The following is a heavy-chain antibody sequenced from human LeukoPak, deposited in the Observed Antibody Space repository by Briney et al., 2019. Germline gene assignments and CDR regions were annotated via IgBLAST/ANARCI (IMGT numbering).Heavy chain of an antibody. CDR1: GGSISSGGYS. J-gene: IGHJ4*02. Sequence: SQTLSLTCAVSGGSISSGGYSWSWIRQPPGKGLEWIGYIYHSGSTYYNPSLKSRVTISVDRSKNQFSLKLSSVTAADTAVYYCARESGYGGNSILDYWGQGTLVTVSS. CDR2: IYHSGST. CDR3: ARESGYGGNSILDY. V-gene: IGHV4-30-2*01. D-gene: IGHD4-23*01.